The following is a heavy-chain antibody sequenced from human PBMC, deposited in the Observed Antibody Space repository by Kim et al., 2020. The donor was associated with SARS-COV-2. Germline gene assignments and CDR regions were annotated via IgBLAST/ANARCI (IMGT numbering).Heavy chain of an antibody. J-gene: IGHJ6*02. CDR1: GGSFSGYY. CDR3: ARAYRSSYYYYGMDV. CDR2: INHSGST. V-gene: IGHV4-34*01. D-gene: IGHD6-19*01. Sequence: SETLSLTCAVYGGSFSGYYWSWIRQPPGKGLEWIGEINHSGSTNYNPSLKSRVTISVDTSKNQFSLKLSSVTAADTAVYYCARAYRSSYYYYGMDVWGQGTTVTVSS.